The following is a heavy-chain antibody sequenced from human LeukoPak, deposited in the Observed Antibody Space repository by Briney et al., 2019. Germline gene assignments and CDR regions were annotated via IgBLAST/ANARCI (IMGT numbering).Heavy chain of an antibody. CDR3: ARGGYCGDDCFFYS. D-gene: IGHD2-21*02. CDR2: IYPSGTT. V-gene: IGHV4-61*02. J-gene: IGHJ5*02. CDR1: GGSINSGTYY. Sequence: PSETLSLTCTVSGGSINSGTYYWGWIRQPAGKGLEWIGRIYPSGTTNYNPSLKSRVTISVDTSKNQFSLKLTSVTAADTAVYYCARGGYCGDDCFFYSWGQGTLVTVSS.